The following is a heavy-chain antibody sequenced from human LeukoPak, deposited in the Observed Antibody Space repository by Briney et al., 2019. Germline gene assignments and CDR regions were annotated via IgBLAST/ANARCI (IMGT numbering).Heavy chain of an antibody. CDR2: ISYDGSNK. V-gene: IGHV3-30-3*01. CDR1: GFTFSSYA. J-gene: IGHJ4*02. Sequence: PGGSLRLSCAASGFTFSSYAMHWVRQAPGKGLEWVAVISYDGSNKYYADSVKGRFTISRDNSKNTLYLQMNSLRAEDTAVYYCARAAYYYDSSGLRSAYWGQGTLVTVSS. CDR3: ARAAYYYDSSGLRSAY. D-gene: IGHD3-22*01.